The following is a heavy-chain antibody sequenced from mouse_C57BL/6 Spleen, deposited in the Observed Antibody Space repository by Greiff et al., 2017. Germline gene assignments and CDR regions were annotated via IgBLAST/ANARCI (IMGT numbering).Heavy chain of an antibody. J-gene: IGHJ4*01. CDR3: AREEGVYYGNPYAMDY. V-gene: IGHV1-52*01. CDR2: IDPSDSET. Sequence: QVQLQQPGAELVRPGSSVKLSCKASGYTFTSYWMHWVKQRPIQGLEWIGNIDPSDSETHYNQKFKDKATLTVDKSSSTAYMQLSSLTSEDSAVYYCAREEGVYYGNPYAMDYWGHGTSVTVSS. CDR1: GYTFTSYW. D-gene: IGHD2-1*01.